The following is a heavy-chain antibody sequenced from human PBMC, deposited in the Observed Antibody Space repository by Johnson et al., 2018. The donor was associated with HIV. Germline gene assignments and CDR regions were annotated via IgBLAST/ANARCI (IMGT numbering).Heavy chain of an antibody. CDR3: ARPRTGSDAFDI. Sequence: VQLVESGGGVVQPGRSLRLSCVVSGFSFSNYWMEWVRQAPGKGLVWVSRIKSDGSSTTYADSVKGRFTISRDNAKNSLYLQMNSLRAEDTAVYYCARPRTGSDAFDIWGQGTMVTVSS. CDR1: GFSFSNYW. J-gene: IGHJ3*02. D-gene: IGHD7-27*01. V-gene: IGHV3-74*03. CDR2: IKSDGSST.